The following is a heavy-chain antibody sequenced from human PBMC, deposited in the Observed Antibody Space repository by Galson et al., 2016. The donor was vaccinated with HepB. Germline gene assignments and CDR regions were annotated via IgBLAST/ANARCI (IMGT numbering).Heavy chain of an antibody. Sequence: SLRLSCAASGFTFTSYGMHWVRQAPGKGLQWVAVVWYDGSNKYHADSVKGRFTISRDNSKNTLYLQMNSLRAEDTAVYYCARDDYYGSGTPDYWGQGTLVTVSS. J-gene: IGHJ4*02. CDR1: GFTFTSYG. V-gene: IGHV3-33*01. CDR3: ARDDYYGSGTPDY. D-gene: IGHD3-10*01. CDR2: VWYDGSNK.